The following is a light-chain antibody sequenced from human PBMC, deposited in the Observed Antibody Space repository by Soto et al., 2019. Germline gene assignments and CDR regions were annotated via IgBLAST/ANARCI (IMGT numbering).Light chain of an antibody. CDR3: QQYKSFPWT. CDR1: QGISTY. V-gene: IGKV1D-8*01. CDR2: AAS. J-gene: IGKJ1*01. Sequence: VIWMTQSPSLLSASTGDRATISCRVSQGISTYLAWYQQKPGKAPELLIYAASTLQSGVPSRFSGSGSGTDFTLTISYLQSEDFATYYCQQYKSFPWTFGQGTKVEIK.